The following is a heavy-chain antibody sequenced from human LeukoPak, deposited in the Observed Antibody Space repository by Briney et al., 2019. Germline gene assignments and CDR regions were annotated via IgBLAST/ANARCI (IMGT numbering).Heavy chain of an antibody. D-gene: IGHD6-13*01. Sequence: SQTLSLTCAISGDSVSSNTAAWNWIRQSPSRGLEWLGRTYCRSKWYNDYTVSVKSRITINPDTSKNQFSLQLNSVTPEDTAVYYCARVDRAISTTGTLADWGQGTLVTVSS. CDR3: ARVDRAISTTGTLAD. CDR2: TYCRSKWYN. V-gene: IGHV6-1*01. CDR1: GDSVSSNTAA. J-gene: IGHJ4*02.